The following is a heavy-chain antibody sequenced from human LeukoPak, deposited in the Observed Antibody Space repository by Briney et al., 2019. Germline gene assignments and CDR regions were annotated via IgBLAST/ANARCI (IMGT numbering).Heavy chain of an antibody. D-gene: IGHD3-10*01. CDR2: ISSSGDYV. CDR1: GFIFSTHS. CDR3: ARERRSAGSFDY. J-gene: IGHJ4*02. Sequence: PGWSLRLSCATSGFIFSTHSMNWVRQAPGKGLEWVASISSSGDYVYHADSVKGRFTISRDNAKNSLFLQLNSLRVEDTAVYYCARERRSAGSFDYWGRGTLVTVSS. V-gene: IGHV3-21*01.